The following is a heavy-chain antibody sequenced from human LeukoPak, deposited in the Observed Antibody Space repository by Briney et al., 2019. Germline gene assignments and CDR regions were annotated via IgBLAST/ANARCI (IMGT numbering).Heavy chain of an antibody. CDR2: ISAYNGNT. D-gene: IGHD3-3*01. V-gene: IGHV1-18*01. Sequence: ASVKVSCKASGYTFTSYGISWVRQAPGQGLEWMGWISAYNGNTKYAQKLQGSVTITTDTSTSTAYMELRSLRSDDTAVYYWARESITIFGVVIYYFDYWVQGTLVTVSS. CDR1: GYTFTSYG. CDR3: ARESITIFGVVIYYFDY. J-gene: IGHJ4*02.